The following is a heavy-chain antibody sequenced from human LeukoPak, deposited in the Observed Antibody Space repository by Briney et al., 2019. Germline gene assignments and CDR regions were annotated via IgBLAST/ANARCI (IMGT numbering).Heavy chain of an antibody. CDR2: IRGSGAST. Sequence: GGSLRLSCAASGFTFSSYPMSWVRQAPGKGLEWVSSIRGSGASTDYADSVKGRFTISRDNSKNTMHLQMNSLRAEDTAIYYCAKYSFCSSSSCYRNDVFDVWGQGTMVTVSS. CDR1: GFTFSSYP. D-gene: IGHD2-15*01. CDR3: AKYSFCSSSSCYRNDVFDV. J-gene: IGHJ3*01. V-gene: IGHV3-23*01.